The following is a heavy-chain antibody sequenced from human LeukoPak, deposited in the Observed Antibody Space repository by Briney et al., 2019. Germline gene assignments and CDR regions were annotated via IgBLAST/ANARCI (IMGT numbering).Heavy chain of an antibody. Sequence: GGSLRLSCVASGFTFSDAWMTWVRQAPGKGLEWVGRIKSETDGGTTEHAAPVKGRFTMSRDDSKNALYLQMNSLKTEDTAMYYCTTARATTEIDYWGQGTLVTVSS. D-gene: IGHD1-1*01. CDR3: TTARATTEIDY. J-gene: IGHJ4*02. CDR1: GFTFSDAW. V-gene: IGHV3-15*01. CDR2: IKSETDGGTT.